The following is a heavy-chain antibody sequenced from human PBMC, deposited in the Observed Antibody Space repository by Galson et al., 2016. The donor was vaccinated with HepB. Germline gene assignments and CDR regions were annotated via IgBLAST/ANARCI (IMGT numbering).Heavy chain of an antibody. V-gene: IGHV1-2*06. CDR3: ARDLEVVPAPYYYYYYGVDV. CDR1: GYTFTDYY. D-gene: IGHD2-15*01. J-gene: IGHJ6*02. CDR2: IDPKSGYT. Sequence: SVKVSCKASGYTFTDYYMHWVRQAPGQGLEWMGRIDPKSGYTNYAQKFQGRVTLTTDTSISTAYMELSRLRSDDTAVFFCARDLEVVPAPYYYYYYGVDVWGQGTTVTVSS.